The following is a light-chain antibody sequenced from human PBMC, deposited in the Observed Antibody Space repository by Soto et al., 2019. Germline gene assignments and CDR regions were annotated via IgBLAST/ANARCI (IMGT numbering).Light chain of an antibody. Sequence: QSVLTQPDSVSGSPGQSIAISCTGPRSAVGAYNYVSWYQQHPGKAPKLMISEVTNRPSGVSDRFSGSKSGNTASLTISGLQAEDEADYYCSSFTSIFTFVFGTGTKLTVL. V-gene: IGLV2-14*01. CDR1: RSAVGAYNY. J-gene: IGLJ1*01. CDR2: EVT. CDR3: SSFTSIFTFV.